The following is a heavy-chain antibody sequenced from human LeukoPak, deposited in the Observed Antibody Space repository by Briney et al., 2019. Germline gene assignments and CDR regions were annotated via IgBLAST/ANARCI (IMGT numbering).Heavy chain of an antibody. Sequence: SETLSLTCAVYGGSFSGYYWSWIRQPPGKGLEWIGEINHSESTNYNSSLKSRVTISVDTSKNQFSLKLSSVTAADTAVYYCARAEYYDYIWGSYRSVDYWGQGTLDTVSS. D-gene: IGHD3-16*02. CDR1: GGSFSGYY. V-gene: IGHV4-34*01. CDR2: INHSEST. J-gene: IGHJ4*02. CDR3: ARAEYYDYIWGSYRSVDY.